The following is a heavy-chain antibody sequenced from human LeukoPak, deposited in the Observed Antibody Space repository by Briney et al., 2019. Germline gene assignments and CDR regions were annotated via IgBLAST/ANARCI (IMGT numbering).Heavy chain of an antibody. CDR3: ARDHDILTGLNWFDP. CDR1: GGSISSSNW. J-gene: IGHJ5*02. D-gene: IGHD3-9*01. CDR2: IYHSGST. V-gene: IGHV4-4*02. Sequence: SGTLSLTCAVSGGSISSSNWWSWVRQSPGKGLEWIGEIYHSGSTNYNPSLKSRVTISVDKSKNQFSLKLSSVTAADTAVYYCARDHDILTGLNWFDPWGQGTLVTVSS.